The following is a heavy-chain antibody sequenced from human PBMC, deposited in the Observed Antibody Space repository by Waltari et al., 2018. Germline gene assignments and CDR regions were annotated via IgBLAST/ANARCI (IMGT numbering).Heavy chain of an antibody. J-gene: IGHJ5*02. Sequence: EVQLLESGGGLVQPGGSLRLSCAASGFTFNNYAINWVRQAPGKGLEWVSSVSYTGSRTYYADSVKGRFTISRDNSKDTLYLQMNSLRDGDTAVYYCAKDRSSVVTAMDWFDPWGQGTLVTVSS. CDR2: VSYTGSRT. V-gene: IGHV3-23*01. CDR3: AKDRSSVVTAMDWFDP. CDR1: GFTFNNYA. D-gene: IGHD2-21*02.